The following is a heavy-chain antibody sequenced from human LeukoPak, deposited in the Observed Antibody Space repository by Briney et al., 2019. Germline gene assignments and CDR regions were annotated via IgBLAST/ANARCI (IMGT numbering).Heavy chain of an antibody. D-gene: IGHD2-2*01. Sequence: SETLSLTCTVSGGSISSYYWSWIRQPAGKGLEWIGRIYTSGSTNYNPSLKSRVTMSVDTSKNQFSLKLSSVTAADTAVYYCARGAGHCSSTSCPVYYYYYMDVWGKGTTVTISS. J-gene: IGHJ6*03. CDR3: ARGAGHCSSTSCPVYYYYYMDV. CDR1: GGSISSYY. CDR2: IYTSGST. V-gene: IGHV4-4*07.